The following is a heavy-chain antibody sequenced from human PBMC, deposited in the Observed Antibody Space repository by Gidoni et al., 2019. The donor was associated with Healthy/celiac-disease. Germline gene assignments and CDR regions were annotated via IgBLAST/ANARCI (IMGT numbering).Heavy chain of an antibody. J-gene: IGHJ3*02. CDR3: ATVLTAQPRGHGAFDI. D-gene: IGHD7-27*01. CDR2: FDPEDGET. Sequence: QVQLVQSGAEVKKPGASVKVSCKVSGYTLPELSMHWVRQAPGKGLEWMGGFDPEDGETIYAQKFQGRVTMTEDTSTDTAYMELSSLRSEDTAVYYCATVLTAQPRGHGAFDIWGQGTMVTVSS. V-gene: IGHV1-24*01. CDR1: GYTLPELS.